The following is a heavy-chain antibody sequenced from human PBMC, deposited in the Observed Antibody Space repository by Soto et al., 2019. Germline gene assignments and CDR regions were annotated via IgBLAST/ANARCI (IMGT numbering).Heavy chain of an antibody. Sequence: SCAASGFTFSSYGMHWVRQAPGKGLEWVAVTWYDGSNKYYADSVKGRFTISRDNSKNTLYLQMNSLRAEDTAVYYCARDSKGYSYGYNWFDPWGQGTLVTVS. CDR1: GFTFSSYG. J-gene: IGHJ5*02. CDR2: TWYDGSNK. CDR3: ARDSKGYSYGYNWFDP. D-gene: IGHD5-18*01. V-gene: IGHV3-33*01.